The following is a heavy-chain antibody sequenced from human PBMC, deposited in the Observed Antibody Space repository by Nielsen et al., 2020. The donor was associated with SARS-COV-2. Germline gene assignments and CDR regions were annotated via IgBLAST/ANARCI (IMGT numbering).Heavy chain of an antibody. D-gene: IGHD4-17*01. CDR2: ISYSGETT. J-gene: IGHJ4*02. CDR1: RNYA. V-gene: IGHV3-23*01. CDR3: AKNRRDYGDYGDFDY. Sequence: GESLKISCAAPRNYAMSWVRQAPGKGLEWVSAISYSGETTYYADSVKGRFTVSRDNSKNTLYLQMNSLRVEDTAVYYCAKNRRDYGDYGDFDYWGQGILVTVAS.